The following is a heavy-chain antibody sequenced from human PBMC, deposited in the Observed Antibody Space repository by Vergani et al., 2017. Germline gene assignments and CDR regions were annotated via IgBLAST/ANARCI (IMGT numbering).Heavy chain of an antibody. J-gene: IGHJ6*02. CDR3: ASNPGYSGSPVRSGYYYYGMDV. V-gene: IGHV3-23*01. CDR2: ISGSGGST. Sequence: EVQLLESGGGLVQPGGSLRLSCAASGFTFSSYAMSWVRQAPGKGLEWVSAISGSGGSTYYADSVKGRFTISRDNSKNTLYLQMNSLRAEDTAVYYCASNPGYSGSPVRSGYYYYGMDVWGQGTTVTVSS. D-gene: IGHD1-26*01. CDR1: GFTFSSYA.